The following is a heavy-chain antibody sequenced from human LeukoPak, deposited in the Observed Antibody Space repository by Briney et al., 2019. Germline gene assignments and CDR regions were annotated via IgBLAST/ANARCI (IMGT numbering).Heavy chain of an antibody. D-gene: IGHD4-17*01. CDR1: GFTFSSYS. V-gene: IGHV3-21*01. CDR2: ISSSSSYI. Sequence: PGGSLRFSCAASGFTFSSYSMNWVRQAPGKGLKRFSSISSSSSYIYYADSVKGRFTISRDNAKNSLYLQMNSLRAEDTAVYYCARDSPYGDFFDHWGQGTLVIVSS. J-gene: IGHJ4*02. CDR3: ARDSPYGDFFDH.